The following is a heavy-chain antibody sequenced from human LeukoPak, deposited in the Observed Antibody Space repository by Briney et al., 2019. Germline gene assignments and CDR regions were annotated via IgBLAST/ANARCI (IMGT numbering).Heavy chain of an antibody. V-gene: IGHV3-66*01. D-gene: IGHD2-21*01. CDR3: ARNLVVGGYVDY. CDR1: GFTFSSSA. J-gene: IGHJ4*02. CDR2: IYSGGST. Sequence: PGGSLRLSCAASGFTFSSSAMSWVRQAPGKGLEWVSVIYSGGSTYYADSVKGRFTISRDNSKNTLYLQMNSLRAEDTAVYYCARNLVVGGYVDYWGQGTLDTVSS.